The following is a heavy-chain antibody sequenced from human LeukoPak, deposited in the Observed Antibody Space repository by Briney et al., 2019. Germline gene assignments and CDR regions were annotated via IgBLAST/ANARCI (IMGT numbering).Heavy chain of an antibody. J-gene: IGHJ4*02. CDR2: IYSDNT. Sequence: PSETLSLTCTVSGYSISSGYYWGWIRQAPGKGLEWVSLIYSDNTHYSDSVKGRFTISRDNSKNTLYLQINSMRAEHTAVYYCTRRAGADSHPYDFWGQGTLVTVSS. D-gene: IGHD2-21*02. CDR1: GYSISSGYY. CDR3: TRRAGADSHPYDF. V-gene: IGHV3-53*01.